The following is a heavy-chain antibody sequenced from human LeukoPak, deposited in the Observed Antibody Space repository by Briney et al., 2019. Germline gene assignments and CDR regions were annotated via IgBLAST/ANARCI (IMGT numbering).Heavy chain of an antibody. Sequence: GGSLRLSCAASGFIFSSYGMHWVRQAPGKGLERVAFIRYDGSNKNYADSVKGRFTISRDNSKNTLYLQMNSLRAEDTAVYYCAREDLDYGDPVDWGQGTLVTVSS. J-gene: IGHJ4*02. CDR3: AREDLDYGDPVD. D-gene: IGHD4-17*01. CDR1: GFIFSSYG. CDR2: IRYDGSNK. V-gene: IGHV3-30*02.